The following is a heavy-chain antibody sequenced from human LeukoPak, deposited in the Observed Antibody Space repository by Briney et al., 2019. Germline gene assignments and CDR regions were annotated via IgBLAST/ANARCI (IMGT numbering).Heavy chain of an antibody. V-gene: IGHV4-61*02. CDR3: ARDVGRRYKWELFG. CDR1: GGSISSGSYY. J-gene: IGHJ4*02. CDR2: IYTSGST. D-gene: IGHD1-26*01. Sequence: SETLSLTCTVSGGSISSGSYYWSWIRQPAGKGLEWIGRIYTSGSTNYNPSLKSRVTMSVDTSKNQFSLKLSSVTAADTAVYYCARDVGRRYKWELFGWGQGTLVTVSS.